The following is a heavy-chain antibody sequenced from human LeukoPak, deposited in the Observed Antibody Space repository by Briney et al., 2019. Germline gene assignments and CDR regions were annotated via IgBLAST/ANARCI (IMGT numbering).Heavy chain of an antibody. V-gene: IGHV3-23*01. D-gene: IGHD5-24*01. Sequence: PGGSLRLSCAASGFTFDDYGMSWVRQAPGKGLEWVSAISGSARTSYYADSVKGRFTISRDNSKNTLYLQMNSLRAEDTAVYYCAKKGGDGPTWGFDYWGQGTLVTVSS. J-gene: IGHJ4*02. CDR2: ISGSARTS. CDR1: GFTFDDYG. CDR3: AKKGGDGPTWGFDY.